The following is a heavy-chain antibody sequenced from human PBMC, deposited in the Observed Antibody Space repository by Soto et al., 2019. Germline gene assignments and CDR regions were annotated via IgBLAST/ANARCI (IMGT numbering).Heavy chain of an antibody. D-gene: IGHD3-3*01. CDR3: ARVTRSDFWSGHYGMDV. Sequence: PSETLSLTCTVSGGSISSGDYYWSWIRQPPGKGLEWIGYIYYSGSTYYNPSLKSRVTISVDTSKNQFSLKLSSVTAADTAVYYCARVTRSDFWSGHYGMDVWGQGTTVTVSS. V-gene: IGHV4-30-4*01. J-gene: IGHJ6*02. CDR1: GGSISSGDYY. CDR2: IYYSGST.